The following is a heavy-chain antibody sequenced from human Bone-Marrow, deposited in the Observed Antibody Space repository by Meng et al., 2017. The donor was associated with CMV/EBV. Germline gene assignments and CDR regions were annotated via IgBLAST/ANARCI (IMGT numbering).Heavy chain of an antibody. CDR1: GGSISSSSYY. J-gene: IGHJ2*01. CDR2: IYYSGST. D-gene: IGHD3-3*01. V-gene: IGHV4-39*07. Sequence: GSLRLSCTVSGGSISSSSYYWGWIRQPPGKGLEWIGSIYYSGSTYYNPSLKSRVTISVDTSKNQFSLKLSSVTAADTAVYYCARGQFRNDFWSGYYTEGEHWYFALWGRGTLVTGSS. CDR3: ARGQFRNDFWSGYYTEGEHWYFAL.